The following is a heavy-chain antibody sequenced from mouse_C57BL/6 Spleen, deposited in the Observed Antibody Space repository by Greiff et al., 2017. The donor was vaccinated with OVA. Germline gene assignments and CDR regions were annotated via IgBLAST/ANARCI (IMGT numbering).Heavy chain of an antibody. V-gene: IGHV1-62-2*01. CDR2: FYPGSGSI. CDR3: ARQKILLYGNYGYFDV. D-gene: IGHD2-1*01. Sequence: QVQLQQSGAELVKPGASVKLSCKASGYTFTEYTIHWVKQRSGQGLEWIGWFYPGSGSIKYNEKFKDKATLTADKSSSTVYMELSRLTSEDSAVYFCARQKILLYGNYGYFDVWGTGTTVTVSS. J-gene: IGHJ1*03. CDR1: GYTFTEYT.